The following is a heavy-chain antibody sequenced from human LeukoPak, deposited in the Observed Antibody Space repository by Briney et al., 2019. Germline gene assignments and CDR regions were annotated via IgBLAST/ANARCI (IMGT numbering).Heavy chain of an antibody. CDR3: ARGLLSGYYDSSGYPDH. D-gene: IGHD3-22*01. CDR1: GYTFTSYY. V-gene: IGHV1-46*01. CDR2: INPSGGST. J-gene: IGHJ4*02. Sequence: GASVKVSCKASGYTFTSYYMHWVRQAPGQGLEWMGIINPSGGSTSYAQKFQGRVTMTRDTSTSTVYMELSSLRSEDTAVYYCARGLLSGYYDSSGYPDHWGQGTLVTVSS.